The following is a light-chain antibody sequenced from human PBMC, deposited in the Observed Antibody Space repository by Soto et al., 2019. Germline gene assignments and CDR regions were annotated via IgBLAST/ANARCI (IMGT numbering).Light chain of an antibody. CDR2: GAS. CDR3: KKYCTWPLT. Sequence: EIVMTQSPATLSVSPGERATLSCRASQSVSSNLAWYQQKPGQAPRLLIYGASSRATGIPVRFSGSGSGTEFTLTISSLQSEDFAVYYCKKYCTWPLTVGQGTRLEIK. J-gene: IGKJ5*01. V-gene: IGKV3-15*01. CDR1: QSVSSN.